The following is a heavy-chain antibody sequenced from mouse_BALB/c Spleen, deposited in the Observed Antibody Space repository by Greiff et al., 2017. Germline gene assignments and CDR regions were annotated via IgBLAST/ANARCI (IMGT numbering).Heavy chain of an antibody. CDR3: ARYGYAYFDY. Sequence: VQLQQSGAELVKPGASVKLSCKTSGYTFTSYWIQWVKQRPGQGLGWIGEIFPGTGTTYYNEKFKGKATLTIDTSSSTAYMQLSSLTSEDSAVYFCARYGYAYFDYWGQGTTLTVSS. D-gene: IGHD1-2*01. J-gene: IGHJ2*01. V-gene: IGHV1S132*01. CDR2: IFPGTGTT. CDR1: GYTFTSYW.